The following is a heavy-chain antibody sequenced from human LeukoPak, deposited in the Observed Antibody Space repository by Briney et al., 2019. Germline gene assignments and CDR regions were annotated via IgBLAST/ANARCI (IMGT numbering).Heavy chain of an antibody. CDR2: ISYDGSNK. D-gene: IGHD4-17*01. CDR1: GFTFSSYG. J-gene: IGHJ4*02. CDR3: AKGDGDDSHL. Sequence: GGSLRLSCAASGFTFSSYGMHWVRQAPGKGLEWVAVISYDGSNKYYADSVKGRFTISRDNSKNTLYLQMNSLRAEDTAVYYCAKGDGDDSHLGGQKTGDTVS. V-gene: IGHV3-30*18.